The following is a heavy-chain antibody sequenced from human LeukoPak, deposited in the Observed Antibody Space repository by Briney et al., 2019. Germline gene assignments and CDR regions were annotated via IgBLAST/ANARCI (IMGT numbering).Heavy chain of an antibody. CDR3: ARDLWFGELLYYFDY. CDR2: ISYDGSNK. J-gene: IGHJ4*02. CDR1: GFTFSSYP. V-gene: IGHV3-30*04. Sequence: GGSLRLSCAASGFTFSSYPMHWVRQAPGKGLEWVAVISYDGSNKYYADSVKGRFTISRDNSKNTLYLQMNSLRAEDTAVYYCARDLWFGELLYYFDYWGQGTLVAVSS. D-gene: IGHD3-10*01.